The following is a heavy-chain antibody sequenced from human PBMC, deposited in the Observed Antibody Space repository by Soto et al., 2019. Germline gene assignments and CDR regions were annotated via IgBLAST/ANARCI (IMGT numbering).Heavy chain of an antibody. Sequence: QITLKESGPTLVEPTQTLTLTCTFSGFSLSTSGVGVGWIRQPPGQALEWLAFVNWNDNKRYSQSLNSRLTITKDTSKNQVVLTMTTMDSVDTGTYYCAHRRPTVITPFDYWGQGTRVTVSS. D-gene: IGHD4-17*01. CDR2: VNWNDNK. CDR1: GFSLSTSGVG. J-gene: IGHJ4*02. V-gene: IGHV2-5*01. CDR3: AHRRPTVITPFDY.